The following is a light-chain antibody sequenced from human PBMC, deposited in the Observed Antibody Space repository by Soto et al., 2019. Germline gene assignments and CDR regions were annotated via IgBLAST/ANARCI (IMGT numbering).Light chain of an antibody. Sequence: DIQMTQSPSTLSPSVGDRVTITCRASRRISDWLAWYQHKPGKAPKLLIFDASSLKSGVPSRFSGSGSGTEFTRTISGLQPDDVATYYCLQYRSHSWTFGQGTKVEIE. J-gene: IGKJ1*01. CDR3: LQYRSHSWT. V-gene: IGKV1-5*01. CDR1: RRISDW. CDR2: DAS.